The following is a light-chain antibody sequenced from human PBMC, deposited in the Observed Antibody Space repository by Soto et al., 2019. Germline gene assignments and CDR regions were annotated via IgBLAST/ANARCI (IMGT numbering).Light chain of an antibody. Sequence: QSVLTQPASVSGSPGQSITISCTGTSSDVGGYNFVSWYQQHPGKAPKLMIYDVSNRPSGVSNRFSGSKSGNTASLTISGLQAEDEADYYCSSYTSSSSYVFGTGTKGDRP. CDR3: SSYTSSSSYV. CDR2: DVS. CDR1: SSDVGGYNF. J-gene: IGLJ1*01. V-gene: IGLV2-14*01.